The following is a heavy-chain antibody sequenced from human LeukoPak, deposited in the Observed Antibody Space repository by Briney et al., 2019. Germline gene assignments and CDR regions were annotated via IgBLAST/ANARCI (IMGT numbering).Heavy chain of an antibody. J-gene: IGHJ4*02. D-gene: IGHD6-19*01. CDR2: IYYSGST. CDR1: GGSISSGDYY. Sequence: SETLSLTCTVSGGSISSGDYYWSWIRQPPGKGLEWIGYIYYSGSTYYNPSLKSRVTISVDTSKNQFSLKLRSVNAADTAVYYCTTLRGSSGWYDYWGQGTLVTVSS. CDR3: TTLRGSSGWYDY. V-gene: IGHV4-30-4*01.